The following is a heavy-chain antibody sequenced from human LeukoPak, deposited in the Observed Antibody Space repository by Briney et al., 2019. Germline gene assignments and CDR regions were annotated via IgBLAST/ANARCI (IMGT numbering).Heavy chain of an antibody. CDR2: IYHSGST. Sequence: PSETLSLTRAVSGYSISSGYYWGWIRQPPGKGLEWIGSIYHSGSTYYSPSLKRRVTISINTSKNQFSLKLSSVTAADTAVHYCARSNYDFWSGYLNWFDPWGQGILVTVSS. J-gene: IGHJ5*02. D-gene: IGHD3-3*01. V-gene: IGHV4-38-2*01. CDR1: GYSISSGYY. CDR3: ARSNYDFWSGYLNWFDP.